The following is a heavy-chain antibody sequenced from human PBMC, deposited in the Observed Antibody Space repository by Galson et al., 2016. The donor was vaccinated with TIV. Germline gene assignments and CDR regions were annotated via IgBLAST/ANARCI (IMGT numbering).Heavy chain of an antibody. CDR2: IDPRSVAT. CDR1: GDTFTGYY. D-gene: IGHD4-17*01. J-gene: IGHJ4*02. V-gene: IGHV1-2*02. Sequence: SVKVSCKASGDTFTGYYVHWVRQAPGQGLGWMGWIDPRSVATNYARKSQGRVTMTRDTSISTAYMELSRLKSDDTAVYYCARARYGDYFDYWGQGTLVTVSS. CDR3: ARARYGDYFDY.